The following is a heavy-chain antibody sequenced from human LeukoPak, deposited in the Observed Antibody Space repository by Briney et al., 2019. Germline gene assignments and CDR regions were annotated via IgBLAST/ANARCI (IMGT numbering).Heavy chain of an antibody. CDR3: ARANPGDY. Sequence: PSQPLSLTCTVSGGSIRSYYWNWIRQPPGKGLEWIGHIYYSGSTNYNPSLKSRVTMSVDTSKNQFSLKLRSVTAADTAVYYSARANPGDYWGQGTLVTVSS. J-gene: IGHJ4*02. V-gene: IGHV4-59*01. CDR1: GGSIRSYY. D-gene: IGHD1-14*01. CDR2: IYYSGST.